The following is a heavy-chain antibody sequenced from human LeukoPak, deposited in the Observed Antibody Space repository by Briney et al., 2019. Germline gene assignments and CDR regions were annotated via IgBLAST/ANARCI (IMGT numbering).Heavy chain of an antibody. D-gene: IGHD1-26*01. V-gene: IGHV4-31*03. CDR2: IYYSGST. CDR1: GGCISSGGYY. Sequence: PSQTLSLTCTVSGGCISSGGYYWSWIRRHPGKGLEWIGYIYYSGSTYYNPSLKSRVTISVDTSKNQFSLKLSSVTAADTAVYYCARGGNAFDIWGQGTMVTVSS. CDR3: ARGGNAFDI. J-gene: IGHJ3*02.